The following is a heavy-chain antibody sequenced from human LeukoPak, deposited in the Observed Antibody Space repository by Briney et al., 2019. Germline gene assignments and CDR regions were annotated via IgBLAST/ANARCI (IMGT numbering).Heavy chain of an antibody. CDR1: GFTFSSYT. J-gene: IGHJ6*02. CDR2: ISSSSSYI. V-gene: IGHV3-21*01. D-gene: IGHD2-15*01. Sequence: GGSLRLSCAASGFTFSSYTMNWVRQAPGKGLEWVSSISSSSSYIYYADSVKGRLTISRDNAKNSLCLQMNSLRAEDTAVYYCARDPTPRYCSGGSCYTHYGMDVWGQGTTVTVSS. CDR3: ARDPTPRYCSGGSCYTHYGMDV.